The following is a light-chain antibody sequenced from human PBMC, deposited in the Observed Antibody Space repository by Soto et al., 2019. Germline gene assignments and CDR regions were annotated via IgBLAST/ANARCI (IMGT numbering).Light chain of an antibody. V-gene: IGKV3-11*01. CDR2: DAS. CDR1: QSVSSY. Sequence: SRSTPYLYQKERATLSCRASQSVSSYLAWYQQKPGQAPRLLIYDASNRATGIPARFSGSGSGTDFTLTISSLEAEDFAVYYCQQPTYLLHTFG. J-gene: IGKJ2*01. CDR3: QQPTYLLHT.